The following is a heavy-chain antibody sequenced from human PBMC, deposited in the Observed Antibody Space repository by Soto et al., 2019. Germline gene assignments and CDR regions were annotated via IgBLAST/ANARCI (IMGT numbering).Heavy chain of an antibody. CDR3: ASNNYDFWSGSTSGGYYYYGMDV. D-gene: IGHD3-3*01. V-gene: IGHV4-31*03. J-gene: IGHJ6*02. CDR1: GGSISSGGYY. Sequence: TLSLTCPVSGGSISSGGYYWSWIRQHPGKGLEWIGYIYYSGSTYYNPSLKSRVTISVDTSKNQFSLKLSSVTAADTAVYYCASNNYDFWSGSTSGGYYYYGMDVWGQGTTVTVSS. CDR2: IYYSGST.